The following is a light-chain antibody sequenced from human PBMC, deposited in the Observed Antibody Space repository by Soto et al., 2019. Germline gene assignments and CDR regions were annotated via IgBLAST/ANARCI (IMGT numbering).Light chain of an antibody. Sequence: PGNRATLSCSPSQSISRGYIAWYQQKPGKAPRLLIYGASTRATVIPARFSGSGSGTDFTLTISSLQPEDFATYYGQQYNSYPRTFGQGTRLEIK. CDR1: QSISRGY. CDR3: QQYNSYPRT. CDR2: GAS. J-gene: IGKJ5*01. V-gene: IGKV3D-7*01.